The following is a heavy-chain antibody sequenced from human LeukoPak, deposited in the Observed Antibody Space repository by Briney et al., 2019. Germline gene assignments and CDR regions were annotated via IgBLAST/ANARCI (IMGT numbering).Heavy chain of an antibody. D-gene: IGHD3-10*01. Sequence: ASVTVSCKASGGTFSSYAISWVRQAPGQGLEWMGGIIPIFGTANYAQKFQGRVTITTDESTSTAYMELSSLRSEDTAVYYCARDTDYGSGSYYGYWGQGTLVTVSS. CDR3: ARDTDYGSGSYYGY. CDR2: IIPIFGTA. J-gene: IGHJ4*02. CDR1: GGTFSSYA. V-gene: IGHV1-69*05.